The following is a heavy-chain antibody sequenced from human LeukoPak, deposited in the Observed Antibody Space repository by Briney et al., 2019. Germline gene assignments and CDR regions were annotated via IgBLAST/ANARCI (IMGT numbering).Heavy chain of an antibody. J-gene: IGHJ4*02. V-gene: IGHV3-23*01. CDR1: GFTFSSYG. CDR2: ISGSGGST. Sequence: GGTLRLSCAASGFTFSSYGMTWVRQAPGKGLEWVSAISGSGGSTYYADSVKGRFTISRDNSKNTLYLQMNSLRAEDTAVYYCARVGIQLWFYFDYWGQGTLVTVSS. CDR3: ARVGIQLWFYFDY. D-gene: IGHD5-18*01.